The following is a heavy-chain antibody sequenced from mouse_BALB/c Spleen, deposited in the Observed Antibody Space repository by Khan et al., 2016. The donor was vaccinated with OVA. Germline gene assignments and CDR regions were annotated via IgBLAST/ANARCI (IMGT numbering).Heavy chain of an antibody. CDR2: IYPHNGDT. CDR1: GYTFTDYI. CDR3: VRAGYGSFAY. Sequence: VQLQQSGPEQVKPGASVRISCRASGYTFTDYIMDWVKQSHGKSLEWIGYIYPHNGDTGYNQKFKTKVTLTVDTSSSTASMELRSLTSEDSAVYYGVRAGYGSFAYWGKGTLVTVSA. D-gene: IGHD1-2*01. V-gene: IGHV1S29*02. J-gene: IGHJ3*01.